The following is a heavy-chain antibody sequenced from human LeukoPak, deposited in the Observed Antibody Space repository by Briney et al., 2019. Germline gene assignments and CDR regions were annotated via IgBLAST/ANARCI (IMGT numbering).Heavy chain of an antibody. V-gene: IGHV1-69*05. CDR2: IIPIFGTA. CDR1: GGTFSSYA. CDR3: ARVVVITKWYFGL. D-gene: IGHD3-22*01. J-gene: IGHJ2*01. Sequence: SVKVSCKASGGTFSSYAISWVRQAPGQGLEWMGGIIPIFGTANYAQKFQGRVTITTDESTSTAYMELSSLRSEYTAVYYCARVVVITKWYFGLWGRGTLVTVSS.